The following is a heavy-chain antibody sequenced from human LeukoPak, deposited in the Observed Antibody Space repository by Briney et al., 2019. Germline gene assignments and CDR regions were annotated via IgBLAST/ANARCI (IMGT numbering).Heavy chain of an antibody. CDR2: IYYSGST. CDR1: GGSISSYY. CDR3: ARDFYWYFDL. J-gene: IGHJ2*01. V-gene: IGHV4-59*01. Sequence: SETLSLTCTVSGGSISSYYWSWIRQPPGKGLEWIGYIYYSGSTNYNPSLKSRVTISVDTSKNQFSLKLSSVTAADTAVYYCARDFYWYFDLWGRGTLVTVSS.